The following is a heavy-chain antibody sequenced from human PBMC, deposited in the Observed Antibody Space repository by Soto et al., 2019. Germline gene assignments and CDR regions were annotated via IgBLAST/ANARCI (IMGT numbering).Heavy chain of an antibody. CDR1: GFTFTTPW. V-gene: IGHV3-15*07. CDR2: IKSYREGGTT. D-gene: IGHD1-1*01. J-gene: IGHJ4*01. CDR3: TTDSYYTGILVRFDY. Sequence: GRSLRLSCAVSGFTFTTPWINWVRQPQGKGLEWVGRIKSYREGGTTDFAASVKGRFAISRDDSAHTVYLQMNSLRTEDTAVYYCTTDSYYTGILVRFDYWRLGTLVTVSS.